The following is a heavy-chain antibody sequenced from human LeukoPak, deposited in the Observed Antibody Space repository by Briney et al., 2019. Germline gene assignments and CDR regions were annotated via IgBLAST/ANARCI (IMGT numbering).Heavy chain of an antibody. V-gene: IGHV1-8*02. D-gene: IGHD6-19*01. Sequence: ASVKVSCKASGGTFNSYALNWVRQAPGQGLEWMGWMNPNSGNTGYAQKFQGRVTMTRNTSISTAYMELSSLRSEDTAVYYCALGEGGRYGYWGQGTLVTVSS. CDR2: MNPNSGNT. J-gene: IGHJ4*02. CDR3: ALGEGGRYGY. CDR1: GGTFNSYA.